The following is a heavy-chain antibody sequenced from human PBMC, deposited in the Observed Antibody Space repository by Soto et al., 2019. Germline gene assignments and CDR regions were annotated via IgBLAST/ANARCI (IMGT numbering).Heavy chain of an antibody. CDR2: IVVGSGNT. D-gene: IGHD6-6*01. V-gene: IGHV1-58*01. Sequence: ASVKVSCKASGFTFTSSAVQWVRQARGQRLEWIGWIVVGSGNTNYAQKFQERVTITRDMSTSTAYMELSSLRSEDTAVYYCAAGLGSSPLGHLDYYYYYGMDVWGQGTTVTVSS. J-gene: IGHJ6*02. CDR3: AAGLGSSPLGHLDYYYYYGMDV. CDR1: GFTFTSSA.